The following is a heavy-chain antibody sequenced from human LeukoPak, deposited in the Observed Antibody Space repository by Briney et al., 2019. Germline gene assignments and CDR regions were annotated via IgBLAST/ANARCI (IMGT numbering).Heavy chain of an antibody. Sequence: ASVKVSCKASGYTFTSYGITWVRQAPGQGLEWMGWISGYNGNTNYAQKFQGRVTMTTDTSTTTAYMELRSLRSDDTAVYYCARVKARGWDAFDIWGQGTMVTVSS. CDR1: GYTFTSYG. CDR3: ARVKARGWDAFDI. V-gene: IGHV1-18*01. CDR2: ISGYNGNT. D-gene: IGHD6-19*01. J-gene: IGHJ3*02.